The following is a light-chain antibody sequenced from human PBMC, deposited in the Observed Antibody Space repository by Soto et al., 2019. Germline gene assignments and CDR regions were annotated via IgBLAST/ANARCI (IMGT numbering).Light chain of an antibody. V-gene: IGLV1-40*01. CDR1: NSNIGTSYD. J-gene: IGLJ1*01. Sequence: QSVLTQPPSVSGAPGQRVTISCTGSNSNIGTSYDVHWYQQLPGTAPKLLIYDNNNRPSGVPDRFSGSNSGTSASLAITGLQAEDAADYYCQSYDSSLSGSNIFGAGTKVTVL. CDR2: DNN. CDR3: QSYDSSLSGSNI.